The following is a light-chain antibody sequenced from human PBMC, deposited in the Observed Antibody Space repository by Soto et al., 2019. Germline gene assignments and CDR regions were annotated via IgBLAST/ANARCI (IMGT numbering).Light chain of an antibody. J-gene: IGLJ2*01. CDR1: SSDVVTYKY. CDR3: CSYAGSTTRVV. Sequence: QSALTQPASVSGSPGQSIAISYTGTSSDVVTYKYVSWYQQHPGKAPKLMIYEVSIRPSGVSDRFSGSKSGNTASLTISGLRPEDEAYYYCCSYAGSTTRVVFGGGTKLTVL. V-gene: IGLV2-14*01. CDR2: EVS.